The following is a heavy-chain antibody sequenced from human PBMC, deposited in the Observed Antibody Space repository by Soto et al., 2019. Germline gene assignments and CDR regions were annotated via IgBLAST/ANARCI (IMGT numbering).Heavy chain of an antibody. D-gene: IGHD1-7*01. V-gene: IGHV6-1*01. Sequence: QVQLQQSGPGLVKPSQTLSLTCAISGDSVSSNSAAWNWIRQSPSRGLEWLGRTYYRSKWYNDYAVSVKSRITINPDTSKNQFSLQVNSVTPEDTAGYYCARAGGVGRNYRRNWFDPWGQGTLVTVSS. J-gene: IGHJ5*02. CDR3: ARAGGVGRNYRRNWFDP. CDR1: GDSVSSNSAA. CDR2: TYYRSKWYN.